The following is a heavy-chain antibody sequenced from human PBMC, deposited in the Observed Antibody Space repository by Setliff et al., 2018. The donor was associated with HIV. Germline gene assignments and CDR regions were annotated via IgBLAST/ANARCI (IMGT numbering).Heavy chain of an antibody. CDR3: ARRIYGNNPYFDY. J-gene: IGHJ4*02. CDR2: IYHNGIT. V-gene: IGHV4-38-2*01. CDR1: GYSISSGYY. Sequence: LSLTCGVSGYSISSGYYWGWIRQPPGKGLEWIGSIYHNGITYYNPSLKSRVTISVDTSQNQFSLRLSSVAAADTAIYYCARRIYGNNPYFDYWSQGTLVTVSS. D-gene: IGHD4-17*01.